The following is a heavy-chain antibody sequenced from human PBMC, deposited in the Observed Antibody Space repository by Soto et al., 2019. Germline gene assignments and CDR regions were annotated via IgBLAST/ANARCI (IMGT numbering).Heavy chain of an antibody. CDR3: ARGPWPIYSGYDTHFDY. V-gene: IGHV3-48*01. Sequence: GGSLRLSCAASGFTFSSYSMNWVRQAPGKGLEWVSYISSSSSTIYYADSVKGRFTISRDNAKNSLYLQMNSLRAEDTAVYYCARGPWPIYSGYDTHFDYWGQGTLVTVSS. CDR2: ISSSSSTI. J-gene: IGHJ4*02. D-gene: IGHD5-12*01. CDR1: GFTFSSYS.